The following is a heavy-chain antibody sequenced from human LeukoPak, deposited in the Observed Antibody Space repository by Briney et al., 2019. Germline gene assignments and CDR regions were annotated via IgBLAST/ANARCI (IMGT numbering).Heavy chain of an antibody. CDR2: IYYSGST. CDR1: GGSISSYY. V-gene: IGHV4-59*01. Sequence: TSETLSLTCTVSGGSISSYYWSWIRQPPGKGLEWIGYIYYSGSTNYNPSLKSRVTISVDTSKNQFSLKLSSVTAADTAVYYCARRTVTTGIGYFDYWGLGTLVTVSS. D-gene: IGHD4-17*01. CDR3: ARRTVTTGIGYFDY. J-gene: IGHJ4*02.